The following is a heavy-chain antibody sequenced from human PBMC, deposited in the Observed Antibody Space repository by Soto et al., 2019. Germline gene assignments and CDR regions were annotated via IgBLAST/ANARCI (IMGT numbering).Heavy chain of an antibody. CDR1: GFALSDYW. Sequence: EVQLVESGGGLVQPGGSLRLSCAASGFALSDYWMSWVRQAPGKGLECVANIKRDGSEKYYVDPVKGRFTISRDNATNSLYLQINSLRAEDTAVYYCAISMGRGGNDYWGQGTLVTVSS. J-gene: IGHJ4*02. V-gene: IGHV3-7*05. D-gene: IGHD3-10*01. CDR2: IKRDGSEK. CDR3: AISMGRGGNDY.